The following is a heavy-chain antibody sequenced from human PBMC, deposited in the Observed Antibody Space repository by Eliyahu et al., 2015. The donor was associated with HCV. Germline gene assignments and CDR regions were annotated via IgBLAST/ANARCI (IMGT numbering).Heavy chain of an antibody. CDR3: ARDGLAWFSGDY. Sequence: LVWVSRINSDGSSTTYADSVKGRFTISRDNAKNTLYLQMNSLRAEDTAVYYCARDGLAWFSGDYWGQGTLVTVSS. CDR2: INSDGSST. D-gene: IGHD3-3*01. V-gene: IGHV3-74*01. J-gene: IGHJ4*02.